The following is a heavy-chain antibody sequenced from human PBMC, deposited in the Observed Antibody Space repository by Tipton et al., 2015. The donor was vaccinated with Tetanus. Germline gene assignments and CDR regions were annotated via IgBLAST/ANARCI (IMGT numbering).Heavy chain of an antibody. CDR3: ARVGFGYSGYHFYGY. Sequence: TLSLTCTVSGGSISSYHWSWIRQPAGKGLEWIGRIYTSGSTNYNPSLKSRVTISVDTSKNQFSLKLSSVTAADTAVYYCARVGFGYSGYHFYGYWGQGTLVTVSS. V-gene: IGHV4-4*07. CDR2: IYTSGST. D-gene: IGHD5-12*01. J-gene: IGHJ4*02. CDR1: GGSISSYH.